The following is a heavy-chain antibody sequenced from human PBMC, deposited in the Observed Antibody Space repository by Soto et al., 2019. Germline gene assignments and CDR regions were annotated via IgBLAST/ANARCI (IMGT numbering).Heavy chain of an antibody. D-gene: IGHD4-17*01. J-gene: IGHJ6*02. CDR1: GGTFSSYA. V-gene: IGHV1-69*05. CDR3: ARVPYGAGRNYYGMDV. CDR2: IIPIFGTA. Sequence: QVQLVQSGAEVKKPGSSVMVSCKASGGTFSSYAISWVRQAPGQGLEWMGGIIPIFGTATYAQKFQGRVTLTRDDSTSTAYMELRSLRSEDTAVYYCARVPYGAGRNYYGMDVWGQGTTVTVSS.